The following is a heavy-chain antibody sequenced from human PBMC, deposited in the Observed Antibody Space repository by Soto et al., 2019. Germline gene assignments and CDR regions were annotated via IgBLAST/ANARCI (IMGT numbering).Heavy chain of an antibody. CDR2: ISAYNGNT. Sequence: ASVKVSCKASGYTFTSYGISWVRQAPGQGLEWMGWISAYNGNTNYAQKLQGRVTMTTDTSTSTAYMELRSLRSDDTAVYYCARVEGMAAAVHYYGMDVWGQGTTVTVSS. J-gene: IGHJ6*02. CDR1: GYTFTSYG. D-gene: IGHD6-13*01. V-gene: IGHV1-18*01. CDR3: ARVEGMAAAVHYYGMDV.